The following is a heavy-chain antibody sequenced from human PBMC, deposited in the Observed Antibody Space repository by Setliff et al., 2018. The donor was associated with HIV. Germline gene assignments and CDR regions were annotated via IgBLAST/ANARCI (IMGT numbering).Heavy chain of an antibody. CDR2: NYHGGRT. V-gene: IGHV4-31*02. CDR3: ARGKGCGAYYFLDV. J-gene: IGHJ6*03. CDR1: GDSLNSSTYY. Sequence: SETLSLTCTVSGDSLNSSTYYWTWIRQRPGKGLEWSGYNYHGGRTNFNPSLKSRLTISLDTSKNQFSLRLNSVTAADTAVYYCARGKGCGAYYFLDVWGEGTMVTVSS. D-gene: IGHD2-15*01.